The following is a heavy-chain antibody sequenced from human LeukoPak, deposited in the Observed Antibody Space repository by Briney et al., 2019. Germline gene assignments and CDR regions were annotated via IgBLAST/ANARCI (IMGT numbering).Heavy chain of an antibody. V-gene: IGHV3-48*03. CDR1: GFTFSSYE. D-gene: IGHD1-26*01. CDR2: ISSSGSTI. CDR3: AKDILGGSYYYYGMDV. J-gene: IGHJ6*02. Sequence: PGGSLRLSCAASGFTFSSYEMNWVRQAPGKGLEWVSYISSSGSTIYYADSVKGRFTISRDNAKNSLYLQMNSLRAEDTALYYCAKDILGGSYYYYGMDVWGQGTTVTVSS.